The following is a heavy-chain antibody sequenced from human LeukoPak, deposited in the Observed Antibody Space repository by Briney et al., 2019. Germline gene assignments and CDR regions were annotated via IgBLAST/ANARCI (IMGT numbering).Heavy chain of an antibody. V-gene: IGHV3-20*04. CDR1: GFTFDDYG. CDR3: ARLGGGTTVTT. J-gene: IGHJ5*02. CDR2: INWNGAST. D-gene: IGHD4-17*01. Sequence: WGSLRLSCAASGFTFDDYGMCWGCHAPGKGLEWVSGINWNGASTGYADSVKGRFTISRDNTKNSLYLQMNSLGAEDTALYYSARLGGGTTVTTWGQGTLVTVSS.